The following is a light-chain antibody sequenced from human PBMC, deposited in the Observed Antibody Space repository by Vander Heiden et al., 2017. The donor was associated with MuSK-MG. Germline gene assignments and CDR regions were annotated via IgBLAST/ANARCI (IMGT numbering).Light chain of an antibody. CDR1: QGISSY. V-gene: IGKV1-8*01. CDR3: QQYYSYPRT. Sequence: AIRMTQSPSSFSASTGDRVTITCRASQGISSYLAWYQQKPGKAPKLLIYGTSTLQSGVQSRFSGSGSGTDFTLTISCLQSEDLATYYSQQYYSYPRTFGPGTKVEIK. CDR2: GTS. J-gene: IGKJ1*01.